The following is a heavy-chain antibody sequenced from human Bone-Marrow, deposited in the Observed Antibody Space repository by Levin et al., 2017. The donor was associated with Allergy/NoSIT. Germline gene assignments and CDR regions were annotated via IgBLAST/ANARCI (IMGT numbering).Heavy chain of an antibody. J-gene: IGHJ4*02. CDR3: ARARRFLEWLLYEFYFDY. CDR2: IYYSGST. Sequence: LRLSCTVSGGSISSGDYYWSWIRQPPGKGLEWIGYIYYSGSTYYNPSLKSRVTISVDTSKNQFSLKLSSVTAADTAVYYCARARRFLEWLLYEFYFDYWGQGTLVTVSS. V-gene: IGHV4-30-4*01. D-gene: IGHD3-3*01. CDR1: GGSISSGDYY.